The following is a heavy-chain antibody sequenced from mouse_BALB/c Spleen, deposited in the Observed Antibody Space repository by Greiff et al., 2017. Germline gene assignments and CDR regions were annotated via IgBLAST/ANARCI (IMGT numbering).Heavy chain of an antibody. D-gene: IGHD1-1*01. CDR1: GYTFTDYE. J-gene: IGHJ3*01. Sequence: QGQLQQSGAELVRPGASVTLSCKASGYTFTDYEMHWVKQTPVHGLEWIGAIDPETGGTAYNQKFKGKATLTADKSSSTAYMELRSLTSEDSAVYYCTERSFAYWGQGTLVTVSA. V-gene: IGHV1-15*01. CDR2: IDPETGGT. CDR3: TERSFAY.